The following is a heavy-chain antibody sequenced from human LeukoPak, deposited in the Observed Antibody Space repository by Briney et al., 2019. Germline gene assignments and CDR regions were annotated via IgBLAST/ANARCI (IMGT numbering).Heavy chain of an antibody. Sequence: PSETLSLTCTVSGGSLSSYYWSWIRQPPGKGLEWIGYIYYSGSTNYNPSLKSRVTISVDTSKNQFSLKLSSVTAADTAVYYCARGALYFDFWGQGTLVTVSS. J-gene: IGHJ4*02. CDR3: ARGALYFDF. CDR1: GGSLSSYY. V-gene: IGHV4-59*01. CDR2: IYYSGST.